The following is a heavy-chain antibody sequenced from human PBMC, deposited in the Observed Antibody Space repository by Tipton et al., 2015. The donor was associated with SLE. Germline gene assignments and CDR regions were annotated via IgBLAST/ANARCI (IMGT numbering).Heavy chain of an antibody. D-gene: IGHD6-13*01. CDR3: ARRIAAAGTAYNWFDP. V-gene: IGHV4-34*01. J-gene: IGHJ5*02. CDR1: GGSFSGYY. Sequence: LRLSCAVYGGSFSGYYWSWIRQPPGKGLEWIGEINHSGSTNYNPSLKSRVTISVDTSKNQFSLKLSSVTAADTAVYYCARRIAAAGTAYNWFDPWGQGTLVTVSS. CDR2: INHSGST.